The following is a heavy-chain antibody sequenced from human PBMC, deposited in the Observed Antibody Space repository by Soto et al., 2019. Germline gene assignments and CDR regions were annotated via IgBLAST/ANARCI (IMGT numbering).Heavy chain of an antibody. D-gene: IGHD3-10*01. CDR3: VGGQYYFDY. Sequence: QVQLVESGGGVVQPGRSLRLSCAASGFPFSSYGMHWVREAPGKGREWVAVISYDGSKKYYADSVKGRFTISRDNSASTLYLQMNSLRPEDTALYYCVGGQYYFDYRGQGTLVTVSP. J-gene: IGHJ4*02. CDR1: GFPFSSYG. CDR2: ISYDGSKK. V-gene: IGHV3-30*03.